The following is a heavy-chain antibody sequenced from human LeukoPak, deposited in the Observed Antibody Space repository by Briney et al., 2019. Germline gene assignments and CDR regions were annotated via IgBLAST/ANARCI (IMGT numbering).Heavy chain of an antibody. J-gene: IGHJ4*02. CDR3: ASEVVGSSPPRDY. Sequence: GGSLRLSCAASGFTFSDYYMMWMRQAPGKGLEWVSFISSSGTAIKYADSVKGRFTISRDSAKNSLDLQMDSLRDEDTAVYYCASEVVGSSPPRDYWGQGTLVTVSS. D-gene: IGHD1-26*01. CDR2: ISSSGTAI. V-gene: IGHV3-11*01. CDR1: GFTFSDYY.